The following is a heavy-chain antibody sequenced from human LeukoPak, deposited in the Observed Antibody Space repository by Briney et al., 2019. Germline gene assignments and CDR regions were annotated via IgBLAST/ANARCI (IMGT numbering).Heavy chain of an antibody. CDR3: ARDRGGYYPDAFDI. CDR1: RFTFSGYS. J-gene: IGHJ3*02. V-gene: IGHV3-21*01. D-gene: IGHD3-3*01. CDR2: ISSSSSNI. Sequence: TAGGSLRLSCAASRFTFSGYSMNWVREAPGKGLEWVSCISSSSSNIYYADSVKGRLTISRDNAKNSLYLQMNSLRVEDTAVYYCARDRGGYYPDAFDIWGQGTMVTVPS.